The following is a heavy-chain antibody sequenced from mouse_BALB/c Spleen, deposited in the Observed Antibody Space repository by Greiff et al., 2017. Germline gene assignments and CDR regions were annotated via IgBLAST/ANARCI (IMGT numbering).Heavy chain of an antibody. J-gene: IGHJ3*01. CDR2: IDPANGNT. CDR3: ARAGDDYDEAY. Sequence: VHLQQSGAELVKPGASVKLSCTASGFNIKDTYMHWVKQRPEQGLGWIGRIDPANGNTKYDPKFQGKATITADTSSNTAYLQLSSLTSEDTAVYYCARAGDDYDEAYWGQGTLVTVSA. CDR1: GFNIKDTY. V-gene: IGHV14-3*02. D-gene: IGHD2-4*01.